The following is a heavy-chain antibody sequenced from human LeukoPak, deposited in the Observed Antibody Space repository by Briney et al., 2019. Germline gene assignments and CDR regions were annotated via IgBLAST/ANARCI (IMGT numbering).Heavy chain of an antibody. Sequence: GGSLRLSCAASGFTFSTYNMNWVRQAPGKGLEWVSSITLISSTYYADSVKGRFTISRDNAKNSLYLQMSSLRAEDTAVYYCARDRTGMDVWGKGTTVTVSS. CDR2: ITLISST. J-gene: IGHJ6*04. CDR3: ARDRTGMDV. CDR1: GFTFSTYN. V-gene: IGHV3-69-1*02.